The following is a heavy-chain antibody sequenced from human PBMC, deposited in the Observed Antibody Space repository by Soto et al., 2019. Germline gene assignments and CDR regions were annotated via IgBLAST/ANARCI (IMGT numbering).Heavy chain of an antibody. J-gene: IGHJ4*02. D-gene: IGHD2-2*01. Sequence: GESLKISCKGSGYSFTNYWIAWVRQMPGKGLEWMGIIYPGDSETKYSPSFQGQITISADKSISTAHLQWSSLKASDTAMYYCARLTCIRTRCQSQSSYYFDYWGQGTLVPVSS. CDR1: GYSFTNYW. V-gene: IGHV5-51*01. CDR2: IYPGDSET. CDR3: ARLTCIRTRCQSQSSYYFDY.